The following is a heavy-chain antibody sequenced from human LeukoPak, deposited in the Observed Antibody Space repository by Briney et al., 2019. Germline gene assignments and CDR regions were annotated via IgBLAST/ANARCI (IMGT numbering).Heavy chain of an antibody. D-gene: IGHD6-19*01. Sequence: SGGSLRLSCAASGFTFSSYAMSRVRQAPGKGLEWVSAISGSGGSTYYADSVEGRFTISRDNSKNTLYLQMNSLRAEDTAVYYCAKRYSSGYDYWGQGTLVTVSS. V-gene: IGHV3-23*01. CDR2: ISGSGGST. J-gene: IGHJ4*02. CDR3: AKRYSSGYDY. CDR1: GFTFSSYA.